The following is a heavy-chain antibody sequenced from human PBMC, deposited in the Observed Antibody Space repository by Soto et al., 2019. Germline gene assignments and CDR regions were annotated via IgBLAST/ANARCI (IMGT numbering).Heavy chain of an antibody. D-gene: IGHD4-4*01. CDR2: VDYSGST. CDR3: ARGGREVTINWFDP. Sequence: PSESLSLTFTISGLSITSSSDGWGWIRQSPGKGLEWIGSVDYSGSTYYNPSLKSRVTISVDTSKNQFSLKLSSVTAADTAVYYCARGGREVTINWFDPWGQG. J-gene: IGHJ5*02. CDR1: GLSITSSSDG. V-gene: IGHV4-39*01.